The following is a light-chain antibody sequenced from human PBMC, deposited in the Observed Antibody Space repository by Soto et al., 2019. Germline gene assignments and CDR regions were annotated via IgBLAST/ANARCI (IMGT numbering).Light chain of an antibody. CDR1: QSVRSSS. CDR2: GAS. CDR3: QQFSSWLLT. V-gene: IGKV3D-20*02. J-gene: IGKJ4*01. Sequence: VITQYPVYRRGLQAGRSWLSWNASQSVRSSSFAWYQQKPGQAPRLLIYGASTRAIGIPDRFSGSGSGTQFTLTISSLEPEDFAVYYCQQFSSWLLTFGGGTKVDIK.